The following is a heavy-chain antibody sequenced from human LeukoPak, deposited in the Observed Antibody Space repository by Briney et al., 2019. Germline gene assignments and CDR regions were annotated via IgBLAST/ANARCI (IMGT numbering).Heavy chain of an antibody. Sequence: GGSLRLSCAVSGFTFSSYGMHWVRQAPGKGLEWVAFIHYDGSNKYYADSVKGRFTISRDNSKNTLYLQMNSLRAEDTAVYYCAKRNTILGAYFFDYWGQGTLVTVSS. CDR2: IHYDGSNK. J-gene: IGHJ4*02. D-gene: IGHD3-3*01. CDR3: AKRNTILGAYFFDY. CDR1: GFTFSSYG. V-gene: IGHV3-30*02.